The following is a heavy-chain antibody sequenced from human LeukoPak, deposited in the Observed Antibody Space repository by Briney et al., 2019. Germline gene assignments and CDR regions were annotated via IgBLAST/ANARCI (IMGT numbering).Heavy chain of an antibody. Sequence: GRSLRLSCAASGFTFDDYAMHWVRQAPGKGLEWVTGISWNSGSIGYADSVKGRFTISRDNAKNSLYLQMNSLRAEDMALYYCAKDIRAVSYAFDIWGQGTMVTVSS. CDR1: GFTFDDYA. CDR2: ISWNSGSI. V-gene: IGHV3-9*03. CDR3: AKDIRAVSYAFDI. J-gene: IGHJ3*02. D-gene: IGHD6-19*01.